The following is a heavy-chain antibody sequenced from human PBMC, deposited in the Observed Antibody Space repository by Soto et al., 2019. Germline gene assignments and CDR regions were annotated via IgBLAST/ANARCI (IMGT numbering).Heavy chain of an antibody. CDR1: GYSFTSYW. D-gene: IGHD6-13*01. J-gene: IGHJ2*01. CDR3: ARRDSSSWYAWYFDL. CDR2: IDPSDSYT. Sequence: EVQLVQSGAEVKKPGESLRISCKGSGYSFTSYWISWVRQKPGKGLEWMGRIDPSDSYTNYSPSFQGHVTISADKSISTAYLQWSSLTASDTAMYYCARRDSSSWYAWYFDLWGRGTLVTVSS. V-gene: IGHV5-10-1*01.